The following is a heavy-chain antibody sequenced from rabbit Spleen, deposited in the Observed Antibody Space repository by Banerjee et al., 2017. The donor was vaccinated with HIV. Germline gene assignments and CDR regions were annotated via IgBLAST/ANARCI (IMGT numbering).Heavy chain of an antibody. CDR1: GVSFSGNSY. CDR3: ARDTGSSFSSYGMDL. Sequence: QSLEESGGDLVKPGASLTLTCIASGVSFSGNSYMCWVRQAPGKGLEWIVCIDTGSSGFTYFASWAKGRFTISKTSSPTLTLQMTSLTAADTATYFCARDTGSSFSSYGMDLWGPGTLVTVS. J-gene: IGHJ6*01. V-gene: IGHV1S40*01. D-gene: IGHD8-1*01. CDR2: IDTGSSGFT.